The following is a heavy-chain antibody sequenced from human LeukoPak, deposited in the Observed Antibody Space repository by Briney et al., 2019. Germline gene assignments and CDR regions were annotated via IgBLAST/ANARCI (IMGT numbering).Heavy chain of an antibody. J-gene: IGHJ4*02. CDR3: AKASTMIVVVIYFDY. CDR2: ISGSGGST. CDR1: GFTFSSYA. V-gene: IGHV3-23*01. D-gene: IGHD3-22*01. Sequence: GGSLRLSCAASGFTFSSYAMSWVRQAPGKGLEWVSAISGSGGSTYYADSVKGRFTISRGNSRNTLYLQMNSLRAEDTAVYYCAKASTMIVVVIYFDYWGQGTLVTVSS.